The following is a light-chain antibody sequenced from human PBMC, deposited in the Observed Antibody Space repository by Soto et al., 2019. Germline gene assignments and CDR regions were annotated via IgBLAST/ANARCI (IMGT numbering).Light chain of an antibody. CDR2: DVI. J-gene: IGLJ1*01. V-gene: IGLV2-11*01. Sequence: QSVLFQPASGPGPPGQQVPISCTGPSSVVGVYKFVSWYRQHPGKAPKLMIYDVITRPSGVPDRFSGSKSGNTASLTISGLQAEDEADYYCCSYAGDYTFVFGTGTKLTVL. CDR3: CSYAGDYTFV. CDR1: SSVVGVYKF.